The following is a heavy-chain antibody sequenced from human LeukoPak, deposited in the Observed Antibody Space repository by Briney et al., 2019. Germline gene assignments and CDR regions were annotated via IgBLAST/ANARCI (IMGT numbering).Heavy chain of an antibody. CDR1: GYTFTSYG. Sequence: VSVKVSCKASGYTFTSYGISWVRQAPGQGLEWMGWISAYNGNTNYAQKFQGRVTMTRDTSTSTVYMELSSLRSEDTAVYYCARSRDYLGVFFDYWGQGTLVTVSS. V-gene: IGHV1-18*01. J-gene: IGHJ4*02. CDR2: ISAYNGNT. CDR3: ARSRDYLGVFFDY. D-gene: IGHD2/OR15-2a*01.